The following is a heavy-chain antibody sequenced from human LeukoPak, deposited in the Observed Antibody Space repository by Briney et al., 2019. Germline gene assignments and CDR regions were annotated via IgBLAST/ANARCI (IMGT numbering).Heavy chain of an antibody. V-gene: IGHV4-61*01. D-gene: IGHD6-6*01. CDR2: FYYSGST. Sequence: SETLSLTCTVSGGSVSTPSYYWSWIRQPPGKALEWIGYFYYSGSTNYNPSLKSRVTISLDTSKNQFSLKLSSVTAADTAVYYCARVDPDSSSTLEVFDYWGQGTLVTVSS. J-gene: IGHJ4*02. CDR1: GGSVSTPSYY. CDR3: ARVDPDSSSTLEVFDY.